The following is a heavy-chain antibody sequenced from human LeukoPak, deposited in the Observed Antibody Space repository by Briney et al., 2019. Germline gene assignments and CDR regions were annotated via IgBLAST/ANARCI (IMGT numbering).Heavy chain of an antibody. J-gene: IGHJ4*02. Sequence: GGSLRLSCAASGFTFSSYGMPWVRQAPGKGLEWVAVISYDGSNKYYADSVKGRFTISRDNSKNTLYLQMNSLRAEDTAVYYCAKDRLYSGDEIANSAPPTYWGQRTLVTVSS. CDR2: ISYDGSNK. CDR3: AKDRLYSGDEIANSAPPTY. D-gene: IGHD5-12*01. CDR1: GFTFSSYG. V-gene: IGHV3-30*18.